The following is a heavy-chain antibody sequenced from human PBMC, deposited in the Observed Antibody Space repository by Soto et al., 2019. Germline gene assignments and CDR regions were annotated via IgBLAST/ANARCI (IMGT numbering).Heavy chain of an antibody. D-gene: IGHD2-21*02. CDR3: AREGPAIVVVTDILDDAFDI. V-gene: IGHV1-69*01. J-gene: IGHJ3*02. CDR1: GGTFSSYA. Sequence: QVQLVQSGAEVKKPGSSVKVSCKASGGTFSSYAISWVRQAPGPGLEWMGGIIPIFGTANYAQKFQGRVTITADESTSTDSMELGSLRSEDTAVYYCAREGPAIVVVTDILDDAFDIWGQGTMVTVSS. CDR2: IIPIFGTA.